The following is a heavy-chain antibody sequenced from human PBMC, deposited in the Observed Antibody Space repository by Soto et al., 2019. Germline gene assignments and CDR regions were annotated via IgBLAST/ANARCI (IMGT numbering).Heavy chain of an antibody. J-gene: IGHJ4*02. D-gene: IGHD6-6*01. CDR3: ARSKYSISSFDY. V-gene: IGHV2-5*02. CDR2: IYWDDDK. Sequence: SGPTLVNPTQTLTLTCTFSGFSLSTDDVGVGWIRQPPGKALDWLAVIYWDDDKRYSPSLKSRLTITTDTSKNRVLLTMTNMDTFDTAAYFCARSKYSISSFDYWGQGXLVTVNS. CDR1: GFSLSTDDVG.